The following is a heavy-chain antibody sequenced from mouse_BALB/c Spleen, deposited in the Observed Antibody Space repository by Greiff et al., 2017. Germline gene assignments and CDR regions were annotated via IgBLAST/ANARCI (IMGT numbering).Heavy chain of an antibody. CDR1: GFTFNTYA. Sequence: EVQLVESGGGLVQPKGSLKLSCAASGFTFNTYAMNWVRQAPGKGLEWVARIRSKSNNYATYYADSVKDRFTISRDDSQSMLYLQMNNLKTEDTAMYYCVRRGITTSGYAMDYWGQGTSVTVSS. V-gene: IGHV10-1*02. CDR2: IRSKSNNYAT. J-gene: IGHJ4*01. D-gene: IGHD2-4*01. CDR3: VRRGITTSGYAMDY.